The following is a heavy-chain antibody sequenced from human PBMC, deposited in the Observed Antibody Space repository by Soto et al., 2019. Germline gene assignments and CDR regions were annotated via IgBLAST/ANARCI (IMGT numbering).Heavy chain of an antibody. D-gene: IGHD6-19*01. Sequence: LRLSWTASGFRSVNYGITLGRHAPGKGLEWVSGLSGSGTSTYYADSVKGRFTISRDNSRDTLFLQMNSLTADDTAVYYCAKATTNGGWFNPFDSWGQGALV. CDR2: LSGSGTST. J-gene: IGHJ4*02. V-gene: IGHV3-23*01. CDR3: AKATTNGGWFNPFDS. CDR1: GFRSVNYG.